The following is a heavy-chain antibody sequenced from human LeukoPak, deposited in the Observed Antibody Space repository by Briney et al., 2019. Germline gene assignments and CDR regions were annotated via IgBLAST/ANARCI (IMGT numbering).Heavy chain of an antibody. CDR1: GFTFSSYA. CDR2: ISGSGGST. V-gene: IGHV3-23*01. Sequence: GGSLRLSSAASGFTFSSYAMTWVRQAPGKGLEWVSAISGSGGSTYFADSVKGRFTISRDNSKNTLYLQMNSLRAEDTAVYYCAKEFGDYCSGGSCYGPLFDYWGQGTLVTVSS. D-gene: IGHD2-15*01. CDR3: AKEFGDYCSGGSCYGPLFDY. J-gene: IGHJ4*02.